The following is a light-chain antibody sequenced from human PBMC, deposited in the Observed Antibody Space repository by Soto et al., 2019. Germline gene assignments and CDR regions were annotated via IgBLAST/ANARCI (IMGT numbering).Light chain of an antibody. V-gene: IGKV3-15*01. Sequence: ETVMTQSPATLSVSPGEGATLSCRASQTINNNLAWYQQKPGQAPRLLIYGASRRATGVPARFSGSGSGTEFTLTISSLQSEDFAVYYCQQYNNWPITFGQGTRLEI. J-gene: IGKJ5*01. CDR2: GAS. CDR1: QTINNN. CDR3: QQYNNWPIT.